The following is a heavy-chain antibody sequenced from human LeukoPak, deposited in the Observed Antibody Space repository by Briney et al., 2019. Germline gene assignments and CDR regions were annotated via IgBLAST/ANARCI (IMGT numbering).Heavy chain of an antibody. V-gene: IGHV5-51*01. J-gene: IGHJ4*02. D-gene: IGHD3-22*01. CDR3: ARHPSYDSSGYYAGEVDY. Sequence: GESLKISCKGSGYSFTSYWIGWVRQMPGKGLEWMGIIYPGDSDTRYSPSFQGQVTISADKSISTAYLQWSSLKASDTAMYYCARHPSYDSSGYYAGEVDYWGQGTLVTVSS. CDR2: IYPGDSDT. CDR1: GYSFTSYW.